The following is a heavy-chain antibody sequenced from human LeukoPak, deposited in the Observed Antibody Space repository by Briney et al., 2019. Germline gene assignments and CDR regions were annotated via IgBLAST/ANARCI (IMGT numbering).Heavy chain of an antibody. CDR1: GFTFSSYG. D-gene: IGHD3-22*01. J-gene: IGHJ1*01. CDR3: ATYSSLNAREFQH. CDR2: ISYDGSNK. Sequence: GGSLRLSFAASGFTFSSYGMHWVRQAPGKGLEWVAVISYDGSNKYYADSVKGRFTISRDNSKNTLYLQMNSLRAEDTAVYYCATYSSLNAREFQHWGQGTLVIVSS. V-gene: IGHV3-30*03.